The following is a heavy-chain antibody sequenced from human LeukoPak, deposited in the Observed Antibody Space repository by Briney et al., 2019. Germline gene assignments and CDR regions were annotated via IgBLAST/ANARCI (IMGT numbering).Heavy chain of an antibody. CDR1: GFTFSSYA. CDR3: AKSASYYGSGYFFDF. V-gene: IGHV3-23*01. CDR2: ISGSSGST. D-gene: IGHD3-10*01. J-gene: IGHJ4*02. Sequence: GGSLRLSCAASGFTFSSYAMSWVRQAPGKGLEWVSAISGSSGSTYYADSVKGRLTISRDNSKNTLYLQMNSLRAEDTAVYYCAKSASYYGSGYFFDFWGQGTLVTVSS.